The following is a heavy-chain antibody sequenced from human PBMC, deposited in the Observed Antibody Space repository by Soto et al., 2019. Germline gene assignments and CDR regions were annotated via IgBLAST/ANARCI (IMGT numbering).Heavy chain of an antibody. Sequence: QVQLVESGGGVVQPGRSLRLSCAASGFTFSSYGMHWVRQAPGKGLEWVAVISYDGSNKYYADSVKGRFTISRDNSKNTLYLQMNSLRAEDTAVYYCAKVPHSSSWEYYFDYWGQGTLVTVSS. CDR1: GFTFSSYG. CDR3: AKVPHSSSWEYYFDY. V-gene: IGHV3-30*18. J-gene: IGHJ4*02. D-gene: IGHD6-13*01. CDR2: ISYDGSNK.